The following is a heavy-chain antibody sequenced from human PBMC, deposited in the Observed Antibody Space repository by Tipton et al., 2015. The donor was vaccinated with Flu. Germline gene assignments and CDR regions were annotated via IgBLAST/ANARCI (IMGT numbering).Heavy chain of an antibody. D-gene: IGHD4-17*01. V-gene: IGHV5-51*01. Sequence: VQLVQSGAEVKKPGESLKISCKASGYSFTRHWIGWVRQMPGKGLEWMGIIFPADSDTKYSPSFQGQVTISVDKSISTAYLKWSSLKASDSAIYYGASHGATPLEVWGQGTTVTVSS. J-gene: IGHJ6*02. CDR3: ASHGATPLEV. CDR1: GYSFTRHW. CDR2: IFPADSDT.